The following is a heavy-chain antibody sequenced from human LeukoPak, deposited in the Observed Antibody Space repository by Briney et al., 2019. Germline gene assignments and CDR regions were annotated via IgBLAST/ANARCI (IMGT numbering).Heavy chain of an antibody. J-gene: IGHJ6*02. Sequence: PGGSLRLSCAASGFTFSSYSMNRVRQAPGKGLEWVSSISSSSSYIYYADSVKGRFTISRDNAKNSLYLQMNSLRAEDTAVYYCARDRGLGSSYGMDVWGQGTTVTVSS. CDR1: GFTFSSYS. CDR2: ISSSSSYI. V-gene: IGHV3-21*01. D-gene: IGHD3-10*01. CDR3: ARDRGLGSSYGMDV.